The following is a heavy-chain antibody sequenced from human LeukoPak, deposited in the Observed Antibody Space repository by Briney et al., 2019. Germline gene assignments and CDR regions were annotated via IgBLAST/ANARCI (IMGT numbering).Heavy chain of an antibody. Sequence: GASVKVSCKAPGYTFTSYGISWVRQAPGQRLEWMGWINAGNGNTKYSQKFQGRVTITRDTSASTAYMELSSLRSEDTAVYYCARVASGRWLQLMGYWGQGTLVTVSS. CDR2: INAGNGNT. J-gene: IGHJ4*02. CDR1: GYTFTSYG. D-gene: IGHD5-24*01. CDR3: ARVASGRWLQLMGY. V-gene: IGHV1-3*01.